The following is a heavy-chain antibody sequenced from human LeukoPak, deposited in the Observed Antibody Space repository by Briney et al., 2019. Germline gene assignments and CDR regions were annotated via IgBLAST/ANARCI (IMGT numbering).Heavy chain of an antibody. CDR2: IYYSGNT. J-gene: IGHJ4*02. Sequence: SETLSLTCTVSGDSISSSNSYWGWIRQPPGTGLEWIGSIYYSGNTYYNASLKSRVTISVDTSKNQFSLKLTSVTAADTAVYYCARQTGSGLIILPWSQGTLVTVSS. CDR1: GDSISSSNSY. D-gene: IGHD3/OR15-3a*01. CDR3: ARQTGSGLIILP. V-gene: IGHV4-39*01.